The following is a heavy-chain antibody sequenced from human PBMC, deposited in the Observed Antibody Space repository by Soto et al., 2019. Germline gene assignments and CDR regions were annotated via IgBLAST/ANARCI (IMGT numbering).Heavy chain of an antibody. CDR2: ISSSGSTI. CDR1: GFTFSDYY. D-gene: IGHD6-6*01. V-gene: IGHV3-11*01. Sequence: GGSLRLSCAASGFTFSDYYMSRIRQAPGKGLEWVSYISSSGSTIYYADSVKGRFTISRDNAKNSLYLQMNSLRAEDTAVYYCARDAAIIESIAARPGFDPWGQGTLVTVSS. CDR3: ARDAAIIESIAARPGFDP. J-gene: IGHJ5*02.